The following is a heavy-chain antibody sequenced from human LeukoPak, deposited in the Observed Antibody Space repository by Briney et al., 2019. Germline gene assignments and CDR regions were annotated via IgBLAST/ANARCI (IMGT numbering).Heavy chain of an antibody. V-gene: IGHV4-39*07. CDR3: ARGGDIVVVPAAVFDP. Sequence: PSETLSLTCTVSGGSISSSSYYWGWIRQPPGKGLEWIGSIYYSGSTYYNPSLKSRVTISVDTSKNQFSLKLSSVTAADTAVYYCARGGDIVVVPAAVFDPWGQGTLVTVSS. CDR1: GGSISSSSYY. CDR2: IYYSGST. D-gene: IGHD2-2*01. J-gene: IGHJ5*02.